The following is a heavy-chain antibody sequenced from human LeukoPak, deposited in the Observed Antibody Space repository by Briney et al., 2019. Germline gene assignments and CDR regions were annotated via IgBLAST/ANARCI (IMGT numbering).Heavy chain of an antibody. CDR1: GFTFSDYY. CDR3: ARDKDIAAAGPPNY. Sequence: PGGSLRLSCAASGFTFSDYYMSWIRQAPGKGLEWVSYISSSGSTIYYADSMKGRFTISRDNAKNSLYLQMNSLRAEDTAVYYCARDKDIAAAGPPNYWGQGTLVTVSS. D-gene: IGHD6-13*01. J-gene: IGHJ4*02. CDR2: ISSSGSTI. V-gene: IGHV3-11*04.